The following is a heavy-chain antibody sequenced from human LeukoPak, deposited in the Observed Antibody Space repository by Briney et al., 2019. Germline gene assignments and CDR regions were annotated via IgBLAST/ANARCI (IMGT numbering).Heavy chain of an antibody. CDR1: GGSISSSNYY. CDR3: ARYGGDYSNAFDI. V-gene: IGHV4-39*07. D-gene: IGHD2-21*01. Sequence: SDTLSLTCTVSGGSISSSNYYWGWIRQPPGKELEWIGSIYSSGSTNYNTSLKSRVTMSVDTSKNQFSLKLSSVTAADTAVYYCARYGGDYSNAFDIWGQGTMVTVSS. CDR2: IYSSGST. J-gene: IGHJ3*02.